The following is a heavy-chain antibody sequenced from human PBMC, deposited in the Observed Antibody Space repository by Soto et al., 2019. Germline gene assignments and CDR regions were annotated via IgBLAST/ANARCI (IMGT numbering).Heavy chain of an antibody. D-gene: IGHD3-22*01. CDR1: GFTFSSYA. J-gene: IGHJ4*02. CDR3: ARGGVYYDSSGYYHMALDY. V-gene: IGHV3-30-3*01. Sequence: GGSLRLSCAASGFTFSSYAMHWVRQAPGKGLEWVAVISYDGSNKYYADSVKGRFTISRDNSKNTLYLQMNSLRAEDTAVYYRARGGVYYDSSGYYHMALDYWGQGTLVTVSS. CDR2: ISYDGSNK.